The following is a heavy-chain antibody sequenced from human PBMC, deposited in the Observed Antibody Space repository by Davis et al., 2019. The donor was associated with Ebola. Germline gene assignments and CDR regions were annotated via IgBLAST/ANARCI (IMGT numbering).Heavy chain of an antibody. D-gene: IGHD6-19*01. Sequence: GESLKISCAASGFTFSSYAMSWVRQAPGKGLEWVSAISGSGGSTYYADSVKGRFTISRDNSKNTLYLQMNSLRAEDTAVYYCAKDNGYSSGWYLDYWGQGTLVIVSS. V-gene: IGHV3-23*01. CDR1: GFTFSSYA. J-gene: IGHJ4*02. CDR3: AKDNGYSSGWYLDY. CDR2: ISGSGGST.